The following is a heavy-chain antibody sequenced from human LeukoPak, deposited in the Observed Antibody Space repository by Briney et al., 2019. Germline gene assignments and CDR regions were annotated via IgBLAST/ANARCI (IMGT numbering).Heavy chain of an antibody. Sequence: GGSLRLSCAASGFTFSSYAMHWVRQAPGKGLEWVAVISYDGSNKYYADSVKGRFTISRDNSKNTLYLQMNSLRAEDTAVYYCASTSASYGSGSYLLDYWGQGTLVTVSS. CDR3: ASTSASYGSGSYLLDY. D-gene: IGHD3-10*01. J-gene: IGHJ4*02. V-gene: IGHV3-30*04. CDR1: GFTFSSYA. CDR2: ISYDGSNK.